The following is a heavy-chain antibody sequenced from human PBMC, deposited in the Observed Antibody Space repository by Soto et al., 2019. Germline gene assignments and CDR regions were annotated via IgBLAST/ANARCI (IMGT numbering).Heavy chain of an antibody. Sequence: PGESLKISCKGSGYNFAGYWIAWVRQMPGKGLELMGIIYPSDSDTRYRPSFQGQVTISADKSISSAYLQWSSVRASDTAMYYCARGGVSTRTFDYWGQGTPVTVSS. CDR3: ARGGVSTRTFDY. V-gene: IGHV5-51*01. CDR1: GYNFAGYW. CDR2: IYPSDSDT. D-gene: IGHD3-3*01. J-gene: IGHJ4*02.